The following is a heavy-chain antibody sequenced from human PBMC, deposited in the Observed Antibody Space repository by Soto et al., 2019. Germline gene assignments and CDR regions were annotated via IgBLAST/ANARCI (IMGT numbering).Heavy chain of an antibody. CDR1: GFTFSSYW. CDR2: IKQDGSDK. J-gene: IGHJ4*03. V-gene: IGHV3-7*03. D-gene: IGHD2-2*01. Sequence: GGSLRLSCAASGFTFSSYWMGWVRQAPGKGLEWVANIKQDGSDKYYVDSVKGRFTISRDNTKNSLYLQMNSLRAEDTAVYYCARDRCTSTSCFFDYWGQGTTVTVSS. CDR3: ARDRCTSTSCFFDY.